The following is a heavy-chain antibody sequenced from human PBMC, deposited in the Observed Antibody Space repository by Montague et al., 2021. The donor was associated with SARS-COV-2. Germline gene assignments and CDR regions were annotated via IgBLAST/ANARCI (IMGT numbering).Heavy chain of an antibody. CDR1: GGSISSGGYY. CDR3: ASTYGGNLGYYYYYMDV. Sequence: TLSLTCTVSGGSISSGGYYWSWIRQHPGKGLEWIGYIYYSGSTCYNPSLKSRVTVSVDTPKNQFSLKLSSVTAADTAVYYCASTYGGNLGYYYYYMDVWGKGTTVTVSS. CDR2: IYYSGST. D-gene: IGHD4-23*01. V-gene: IGHV4-31*03. J-gene: IGHJ6*03.